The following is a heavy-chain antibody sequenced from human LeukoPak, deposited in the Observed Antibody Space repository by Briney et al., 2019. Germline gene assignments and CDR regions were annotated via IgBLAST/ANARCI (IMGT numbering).Heavy chain of an antibody. D-gene: IGHD3-9*01. CDR1: GFTFSSYW. J-gene: IGHJ4*02. Sequence: HPGGSLRLSCAASGFTFSSYWMSWVRQAPGKGLEWVSGILDNGGDTFYADSVQGRFTISRDNAKNSLYLQMNSLRAEDTAVYYCAKWGRTYDILTGYSYWGQGTLVTVSS. CDR3: AKWGRTYDILTGYSY. V-gene: IGHV3-23*01. CDR2: ILDNGGDT.